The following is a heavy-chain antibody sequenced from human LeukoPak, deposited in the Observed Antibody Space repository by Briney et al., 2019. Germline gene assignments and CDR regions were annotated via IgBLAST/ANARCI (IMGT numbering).Heavy chain of an antibody. CDR2: IYTSGST. D-gene: IGHD1-26*01. CDR3: ARESLGPPYYFDY. J-gene: IGHJ4*02. V-gene: IGHV4-61*02. Sequence: SQTLSLTCNVSGASISSGTDYRSWIRQPAGKGLWLNGRIYTSGSTKYNPSLKSRVTISIDTSKNQFSLKLTSVTAADTAVYYCARESLGPPYYFDYWGQGTLVTVSS. CDR1: GASISSGTDY.